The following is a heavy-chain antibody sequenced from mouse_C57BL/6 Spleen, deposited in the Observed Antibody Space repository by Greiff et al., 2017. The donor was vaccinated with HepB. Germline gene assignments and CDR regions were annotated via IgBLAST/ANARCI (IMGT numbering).Heavy chain of an antibody. CDR3: AREAGLLGYFDY. V-gene: IGHV1-52*01. Sequence: QVQLQQPGAELVRPGSSVKLSCKASGYTFTSYWMHWVKQRPIQGLEWIGNIDPSDSETHYNQKFKDKATLTVDKSSSTAYMQLSSLTSEDSAVYYCAREAGLLGYFDYWGQGTTLTVCS. J-gene: IGHJ2*01. CDR1: GYTFTSYW. CDR2: IDPSDSET. D-gene: IGHD2-3*01.